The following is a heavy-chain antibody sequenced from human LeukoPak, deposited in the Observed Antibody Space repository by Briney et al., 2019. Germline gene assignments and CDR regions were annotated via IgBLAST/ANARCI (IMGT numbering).Heavy chain of an antibody. Sequence: PGGSLRLSCAASGFTVSSNYMSWVRQAPGKGLEWVSIIYSGGSTYYADSVKGRFTISRDNSKNTLYLQMNSLRAEDTAVYYCASGTSGTYSLYYFDYWGQGTLVTVSS. CDR2: IYSGGST. D-gene: IGHD3-10*01. CDR1: GFTVSSNY. J-gene: IGHJ4*02. CDR3: ASGTSGTYSLYYFDY. V-gene: IGHV3-53*01.